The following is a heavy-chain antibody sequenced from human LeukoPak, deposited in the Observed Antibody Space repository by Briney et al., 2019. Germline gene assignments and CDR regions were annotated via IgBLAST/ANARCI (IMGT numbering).Heavy chain of an antibody. CDR1: GFTFSSYW. CDR3: AKDKGAYYYGSGRRGFDY. D-gene: IGHD3-10*01. J-gene: IGHJ4*02. Sequence: GGSLRLSCAASGFTFSSYWMHWVRQAPGKGLEWVSGISWNSGSIGYADSVKGRFTISRDNAKNSLYLQMNSLRAEDTALYYCAKDKGAYYYGSGRRGFDYWGQGTLVTVSS. V-gene: IGHV3-9*01. CDR2: ISWNSGSI.